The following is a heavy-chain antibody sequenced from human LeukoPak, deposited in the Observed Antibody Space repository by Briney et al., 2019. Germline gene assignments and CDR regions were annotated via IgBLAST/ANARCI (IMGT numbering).Heavy chain of an antibody. J-gene: IGHJ4*02. CDR1: GYSFTSYW. CDR2: IYPGDSDT. V-gene: IGHV5-51*01. Sequence: GESLKISCKGSGYSFTSYWIAWVRQMPGKGLEWMGIIYPGDSDTRYSPSFDGQVTISAEKSISTAYLQWNSLKTSDTAMYYCARRPSSGYYGSHFDYWGQGTLVTVSS. D-gene: IGHD3-22*01. CDR3: ARRPSSGYYGSHFDY.